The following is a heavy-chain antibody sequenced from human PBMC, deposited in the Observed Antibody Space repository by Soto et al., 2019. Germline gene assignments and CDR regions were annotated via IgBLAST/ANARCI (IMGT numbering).Heavy chain of an antibody. CDR2: IIPILGIA. V-gene: IGHV1-69*02. J-gene: IGHJ6*02. CDR3: ARGGGHRDIVVVPAAWSPDLYGMDV. CDR1: GGTFSSYT. D-gene: IGHD2-2*01. Sequence: QVQLVQSGAEVKKPGSSVKVSCKASGGTFSSYTISWVRQAPGQGLEWMGRIIPILGIANYAQKFQGRVTITADKSTSTAYMELSSLRSEDTAVYYCARGGGHRDIVVVPAAWSPDLYGMDVWGQGTTVTVSS.